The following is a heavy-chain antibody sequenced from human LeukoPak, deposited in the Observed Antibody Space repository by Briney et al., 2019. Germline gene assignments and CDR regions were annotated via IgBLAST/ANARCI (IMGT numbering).Heavy chain of an antibody. D-gene: IGHD3-10*01. Sequence: GGSLRLSCAASGFTFSSHFMNWVRQAPGKGLEWVSLIYSGGNTYYVDSVKGRFTISRDNSKNTLYLQMNSLRAEDTAVYYCARSFNGAYFDYWGQGTLVTVSS. CDR2: IYSGGNT. V-gene: IGHV3-53*01. J-gene: IGHJ4*02. CDR3: ARSFNGAYFDY. CDR1: GFTFSSHF.